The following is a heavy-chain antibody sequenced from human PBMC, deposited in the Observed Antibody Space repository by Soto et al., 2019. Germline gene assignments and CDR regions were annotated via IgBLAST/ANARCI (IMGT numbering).Heavy chain of an antibody. CDR3: AREGDMKLHSDGSDEPGY. J-gene: IGHJ4*02. V-gene: IGHV1-69*04. CDR1: GGTFSSFV. Sequence: QVQLVQSGAGGQMPGSSVKVSCKASGGTFSSFVIRWVRQAPGQGLEWMGRIIPTIGIINYAQKFKGRVTITGDTSTSTAYMELSSLRSADTAVYDCAREGDMKLHSDGSDEPGYWGQGTLVTVSS. CDR2: IIPTIGII. D-gene: IGHD2-21*02.